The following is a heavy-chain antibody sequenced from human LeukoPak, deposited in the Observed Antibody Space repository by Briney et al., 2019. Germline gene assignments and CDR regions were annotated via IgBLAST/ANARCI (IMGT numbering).Heavy chain of an antibody. CDR3: ATTAGYCSGGSCYRDDAFDI. J-gene: IGHJ3*02. V-gene: IGHV1-24*01. CDR1: GYTLTELF. Sequence: ASVKVSCKVSGYTLTELFMHWVRQAPGKGLEWMGGFHPEDGETIYAQKFQGRVTMTEDTSTDTAYMELSSLRSEDTAVYYCATTAGYCSGGSCYRDDAFDIWGQGTMVTVSS. D-gene: IGHD2-15*01. CDR2: FHPEDGET.